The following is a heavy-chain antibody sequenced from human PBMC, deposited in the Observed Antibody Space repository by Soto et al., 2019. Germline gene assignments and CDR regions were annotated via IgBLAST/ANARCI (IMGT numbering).Heavy chain of an antibody. D-gene: IGHD3-22*01. V-gene: IGHV3-30-3*01. CDR3: AREANYYDSSGYYYDY. CDR2: ISYDGSNK. J-gene: IGHJ4*02. Sequence: PGGSLRLSCAASGFTFSSYAMHWVRQAPGKGLEWVAVISYDGSNKYYADSVRGRFTISRDNSKNTLYLQMNSLRAEDTAVYYCAREANYYDSSGYYYDYWGQGTLVTVSS. CDR1: GFTFSSYA.